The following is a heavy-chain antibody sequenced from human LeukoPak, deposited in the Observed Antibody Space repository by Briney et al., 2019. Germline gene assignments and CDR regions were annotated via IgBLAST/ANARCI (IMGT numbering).Heavy chain of an antibody. V-gene: IGHV4-61*02. D-gene: IGHD3-9*01. CDR3: ARYDTSGAFDI. CDR2: IYTSGST. CDR1: GGSISSGSSY. J-gene: IGHJ3*02. Sequence: SRTLSLTCSASGGSISSGSSYWSWLRPPAGKGLEWIGRIYTSGSTNYNPSLKSRVTISVDTSKSHFSLKLSSVTAADTAVYYCARYDTSGAFDIWGQGTTVTVSS.